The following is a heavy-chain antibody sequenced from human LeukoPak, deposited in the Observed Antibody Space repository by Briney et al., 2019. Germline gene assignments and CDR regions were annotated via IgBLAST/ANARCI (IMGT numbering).Heavy chain of an antibody. Sequence: SQTLSLTCTVSGDSITSGGSFWSWIRQPPGKGLEWIGYMQYSGTPSYNPSLESRLTVSLDTSKNQFSLTLRSVTAADTAVYYCASLQGGTFYYWGQGTLVTVSS. D-gene: IGHD3-16*01. V-gene: IGHV4-31*03. CDR3: ASLQGGTFYY. CDR2: MQYSGTP. J-gene: IGHJ4*02. CDR1: GDSITSGGSF.